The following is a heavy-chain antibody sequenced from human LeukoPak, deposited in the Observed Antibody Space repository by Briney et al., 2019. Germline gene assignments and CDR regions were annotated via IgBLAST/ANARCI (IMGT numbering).Heavy chain of an antibody. CDR2: ISYSGTT. D-gene: IGHD6-13*01. J-gene: IGHJ5*02. Sequence: SETLSLTCPVSGGSVNSGTYYWSWIRQPPGKGLAWIGYISYSGTTNYNPSLKSRVTISLDTSKNQFSLQLNSVTAAGTAVYYCARVPIAAAGSNWFDPWGQGILVTVSS. V-gene: IGHV4-61*01. CDR3: ARVPIAAAGSNWFDP. CDR1: GGSVNSGTYY.